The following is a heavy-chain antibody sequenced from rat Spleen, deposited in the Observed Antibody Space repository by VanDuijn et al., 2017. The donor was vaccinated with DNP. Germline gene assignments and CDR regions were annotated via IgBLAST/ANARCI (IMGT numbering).Heavy chain of an antibody. J-gene: IGHJ2*01. CDR1: GFTFSDYA. CDR3: TSGLY. D-gene: IGHD1-7*01. CDR2: ISTGGGTL. V-gene: IGHV5S23*01. Sequence: EVQLVESGGDLVQPGGSLKLSCAASGFTFSDYALAWVRQTPKKGLEWVATISTGGGTLYYPDSVKGRFSIFRDNTKGTLHLQMDSLRSEDTATYYCTSGLYWGQGVMVTVSS.